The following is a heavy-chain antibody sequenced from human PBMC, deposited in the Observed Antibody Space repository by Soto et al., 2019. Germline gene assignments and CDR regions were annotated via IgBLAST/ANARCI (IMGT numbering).Heavy chain of an antibody. Sequence: EVQLLESGGGLVQPGGSLRLSCAASGFTFSSYAMSWVRQAPGKGLEWVSAISGSGGSTYYVDSVKGRLTISRDNSKNTLYLQMNSLRAEDTAVYYCAKERSIAVAAYDAFDIWGQGTMVTVSS. CDR1: GFTFSSYA. CDR2: ISGSGGST. D-gene: IGHD6-19*01. V-gene: IGHV3-23*01. CDR3: AKERSIAVAAYDAFDI. J-gene: IGHJ3*02.